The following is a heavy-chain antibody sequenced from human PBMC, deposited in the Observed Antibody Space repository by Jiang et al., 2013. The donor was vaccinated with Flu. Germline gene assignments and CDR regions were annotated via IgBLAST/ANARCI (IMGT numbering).Heavy chain of an antibody. CDR2: IYYSGST. Sequence: LLKPSETLSLTCTVSGGSIRSYYLNWIRQPPGKGLEWIGYIYYSGSTNYNPSLKSRVTISVDTSKNQFSLKLSSVTAADTAVYYCARGSKLDYWGQGTLVTVSS. V-gene: IGHV4-59*01. J-gene: IGHJ4*02. CDR1: GGSIRSYY. CDR3: ARGSKLDY.